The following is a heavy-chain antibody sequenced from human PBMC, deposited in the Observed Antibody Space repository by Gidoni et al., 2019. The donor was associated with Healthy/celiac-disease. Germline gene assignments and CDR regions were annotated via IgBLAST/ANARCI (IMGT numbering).Heavy chain of an antibody. D-gene: IGHD3-10*01. CDR3: ARDKGFGDYNWFDP. V-gene: IGHV4-59*01. CDR1: GGSISSYY. Sequence: QVQLQESGPGLVKPSETLSLTCTVSGGSISSYYWSWIRQPPGKGLEWIGYIYYSGSTNYNPSLKSRVTISVDTSKNQFSLKLSSVTAADTSVYYCARDKGFGDYNWFDPWGQGTLVTVSS. J-gene: IGHJ5*02. CDR2: IYYSGST.